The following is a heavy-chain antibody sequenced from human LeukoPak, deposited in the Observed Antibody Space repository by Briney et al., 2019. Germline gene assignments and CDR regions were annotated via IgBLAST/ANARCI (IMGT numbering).Heavy chain of an antibody. CDR2: ISGSGGST. Sequence: PGGSLRLSCAASGFTFSSYAMSWVRQAPGKGLEWVSAISGSGGSTYYADSVKGRFTISRDNSKNTLYLQMNSLRAEDTAVYYCAKDYVRQVGLGAAPGIAVAGPFDYWGQGTLVTVSS. CDR1: GFTFSSYA. CDR3: AKDYVRQVGLGAAPGIAVAGPFDY. D-gene: IGHD6-19*01. V-gene: IGHV3-23*01. J-gene: IGHJ4*02.